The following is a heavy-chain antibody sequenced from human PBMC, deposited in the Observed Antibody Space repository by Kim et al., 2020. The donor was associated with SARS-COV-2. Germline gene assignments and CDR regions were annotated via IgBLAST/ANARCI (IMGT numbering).Heavy chain of an antibody. CDR2: IYYSGST. Sequence: SETLSLTCTVSGGSISSSSYYWGWIRQPPGKGLEWIGSIYYSGSTYYNPSLKSRVTISVDTSKNQFSLKLSSVTAADTAVYYCAGLSGYYGSGSYYYFDYWGQGTLVTVSS. J-gene: IGHJ4*02. D-gene: IGHD3-10*01. CDR1: GGSISSSSYY. CDR3: AGLSGYYGSGSYYYFDY. V-gene: IGHV4-39*01.